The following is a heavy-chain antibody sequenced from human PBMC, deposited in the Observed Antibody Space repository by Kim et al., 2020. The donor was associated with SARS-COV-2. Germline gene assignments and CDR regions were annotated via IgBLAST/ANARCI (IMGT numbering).Heavy chain of an antibody. J-gene: IGHJ4*02. D-gene: IGHD3-9*01. CDR3: ARDRAPGLTHVFDY. V-gene: IGHV1-18*04. Sequence: ASVKVSCKASGYTFTSYGISWVRQAPGQGLEWMGWISAYNGNTNYAQKLQGRVTMTTDTSTSTAYMGLRSLGSDDTAVYYCARDRAPGLTHVFDYWGQGTLVTISS. CDR1: GYTFTSYG. CDR2: ISAYNGNT.